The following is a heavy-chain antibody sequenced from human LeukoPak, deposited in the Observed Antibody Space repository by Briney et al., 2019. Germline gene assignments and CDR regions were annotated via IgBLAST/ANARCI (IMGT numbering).Heavy chain of an antibody. D-gene: IGHD6-13*01. CDR1: GFTFSSYG. J-gene: IGHJ6*03. V-gene: IGHV3-30*02. CDR2: IRYDGSNK. CDR3: AKDVGRAGSSSFFHYYYMDV. Sequence: GGTLRLSCAASGFTFSSYGMSWVRQAPGKGLEWVAFIRYDGSNKYYADSVKGRFTISRDNSKNTLYLQMNSLRAEDTAVYYCAKDVGRAGSSSFFHYYYMDVWGKGTTVTISS.